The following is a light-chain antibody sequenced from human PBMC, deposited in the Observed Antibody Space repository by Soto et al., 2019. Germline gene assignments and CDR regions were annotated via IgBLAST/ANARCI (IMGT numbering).Light chain of an antibody. CDR2: EVN. J-gene: IGLJ1*01. CDR3: SSYAGSSNV. CDR1: SSDIGGSKY. Sequence: QSALTQPASVSGSPGQSISISCTGTSSDIGGSKYVSWYQQHPGTAPKLMIYEVNKRPSGVPDRFSGSKSGNTASLTVSGLQAEDEADHYCSSYAGSSNVFGTGNKLTVL. V-gene: IGLV2-8*01.